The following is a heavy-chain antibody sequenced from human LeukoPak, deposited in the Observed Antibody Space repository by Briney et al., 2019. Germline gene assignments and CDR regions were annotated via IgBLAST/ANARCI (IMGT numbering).Heavy chain of an antibody. Sequence: GGSLRLSCAASGFTFSDHYMDWVRQAPGKGPEWVGRNRNEANSYTTEYAASVKGRFTISRDDSKNSLYLQMNSLKTEYTAVYYCARGGGYGDYDYWGQGTLVTVSS. V-gene: IGHV3-72*01. D-gene: IGHD4-17*01. CDR1: GFTFSDHY. J-gene: IGHJ4*02. CDR2: NRNEANSYTT. CDR3: ARGGGYGDYDY.